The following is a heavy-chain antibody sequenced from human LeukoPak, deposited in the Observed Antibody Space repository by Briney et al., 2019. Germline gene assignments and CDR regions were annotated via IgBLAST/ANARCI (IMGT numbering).Heavy chain of an antibody. J-gene: IGHJ5*02. CDR3: AQQYYYDSSGYPYNWFDP. D-gene: IGHD3-22*01. CDR2: IRYDGSNK. Sequence: PGGSLRLSCAASGFTFDDYGMSWVRQAPGKGLEWVAFIRYDGSNKYYADSVKGRFTISRDNSKNTLYLQMNSLRAEDTAVYYCAQQYYYDSSGYPYNWFDPWGQGTLVTVSS. CDR1: GFTFDDYG. V-gene: IGHV3-30*02.